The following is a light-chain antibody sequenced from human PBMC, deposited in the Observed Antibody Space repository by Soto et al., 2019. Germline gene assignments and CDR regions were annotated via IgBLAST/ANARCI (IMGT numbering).Light chain of an antibody. CDR3: QQYDKWPRT. CDR1: QSVRGN. J-gene: IGKJ1*01. CDR2: GAS. Sequence: EIVMTQSPATLSVSPGERATLSCRASQSVRGNLAWYQQKPGQSPRLLIYGASTRATAVPARFTAGGSGTEFTLTISSLQSDDLAVYYCQQYDKWPRTFGQGTKVDIK. V-gene: IGKV3-15*01.